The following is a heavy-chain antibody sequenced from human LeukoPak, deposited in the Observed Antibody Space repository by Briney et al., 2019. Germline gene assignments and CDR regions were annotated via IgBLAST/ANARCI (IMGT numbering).Heavy chain of an antibody. D-gene: IGHD6-13*01. V-gene: IGHV3-30*18. J-gene: IGHJ4*02. CDR1: GLTFSNYG. Sequence: GGSLRLSCVASGLTFSNYGMHWVRQAPGKGLEWVTEISFDGSNKHYVDSVKGRFTISRDNSKNTLYLQMNSLRAGDTAVYYCAKDEYSSSWTFDYWGQGTLVTVSS. CDR3: AKDEYSSSWTFDY. CDR2: ISFDGSNK.